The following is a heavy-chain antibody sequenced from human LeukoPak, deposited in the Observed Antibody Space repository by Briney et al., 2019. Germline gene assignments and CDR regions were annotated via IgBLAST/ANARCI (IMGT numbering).Heavy chain of an antibody. J-gene: IGHJ4*02. V-gene: IGHV1-46*01. CDR3: ARDTYYGSGSL. CDR1: GYTFTNYY. Sequence: ASVKVSCKASGYTFTNYYMHWVRQAPGQGLEWMGIINPSGGGTSYAQKFQGRVTMTSDTSTSTVYMELSSLRSDDTAVYYCARDTYYGSGSLWGQGTLVTVSS. CDR2: INPSGGGT. D-gene: IGHD3-10*01.